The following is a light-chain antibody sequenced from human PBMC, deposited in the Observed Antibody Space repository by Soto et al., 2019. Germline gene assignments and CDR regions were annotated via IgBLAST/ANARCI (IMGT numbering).Light chain of an antibody. CDR2: KAS. J-gene: IGKJ4*01. CDR1: QTISSW. CDR3: QQRSNWPQA. Sequence: DIQMTQSPSTLSGSVGDRVTITCRASQTISSWLAWYQQKPGKAPKLLIYKASTLKSGVPSRFSGSGSGTEFTLTISSLQPDDFATYYCQQRSNWPQAFGGGTKVDIK. V-gene: IGKV1-5*03.